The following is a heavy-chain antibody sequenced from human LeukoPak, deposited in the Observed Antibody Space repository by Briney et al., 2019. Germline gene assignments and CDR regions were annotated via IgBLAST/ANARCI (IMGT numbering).Heavy chain of an antibody. J-gene: IGHJ1*01. CDR2: ISGGGGST. CDR1: GFTFSSYA. D-gene: IGHD1-26*01. Sequence: PGGSLRLSCAASGFTFSSYAMSWVRHAPGQGLEWVSGISGGGGSTYCADSVKGRFTISRDNSEDTLYLQMSSLRAEDTAVYYCAKDLYSGSHAECFQHWGQGTLVTVSS. V-gene: IGHV3-23*01. CDR3: AKDLYSGSHAECFQH.